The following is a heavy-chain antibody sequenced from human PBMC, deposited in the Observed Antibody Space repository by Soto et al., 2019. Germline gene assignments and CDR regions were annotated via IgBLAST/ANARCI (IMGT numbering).Heavy chain of an antibody. V-gene: IGHV1-3*01. CDR3: ASSTYCGGDCYWDGAFDI. D-gene: IGHD2-21*02. J-gene: IGHJ3*02. CDR1: GYAFTSYA. CDR2: INAGNGNT. Sequence: QVQLVQSGAEVKKPGASVKVSCKASGYAFTSYAMHWVRQAPGQRLEWMGWINAGNGNTKYSQKFQGRVTITRDTSAITAYMELSSLRSEDTAMYYCASSTYCGGDCYWDGAFDIWGQGTMVTVSS.